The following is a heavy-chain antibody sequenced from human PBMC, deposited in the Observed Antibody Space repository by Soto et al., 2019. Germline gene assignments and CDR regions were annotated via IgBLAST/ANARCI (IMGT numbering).Heavy chain of an antibody. CDR1: GGTFSSYA. V-gene: IGHV1-69*13. J-gene: IGHJ6*02. Sequence: SVKVSCKASGGTFSSYAISWVRQAPGQGLEWMGGIIPIFGTANYAQKFQGRVTITADESTSTAYMELSSLRSEDTAVYYCARDQSEELRTSYYYYYGMDVWGQGTTVTVSS. CDR3: ARDQSEELRTSYYYYYGMDV. D-gene: IGHD1-26*01. CDR2: IIPIFGTA.